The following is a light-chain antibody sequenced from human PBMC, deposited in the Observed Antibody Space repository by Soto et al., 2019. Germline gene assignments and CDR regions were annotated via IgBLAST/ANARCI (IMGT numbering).Light chain of an antibody. CDR1: SSDVGRYDY. CDR3: CSFAGSFSYV. Sequence: QSALTQPRSVSGSPGQSVTISCTGTSSDVGRYDYVSWYQQHPGKAPKLIIYDVTERPAGVPDRFSGSKSRNTASLTISGLQAEDEADYSCCSFAGSFSYVFGGGTKLTVL. J-gene: IGLJ1*01. V-gene: IGLV2-11*01. CDR2: DVT.